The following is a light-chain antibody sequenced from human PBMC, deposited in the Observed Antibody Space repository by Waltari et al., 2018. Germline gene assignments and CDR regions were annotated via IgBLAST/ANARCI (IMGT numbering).Light chain of an antibody. CDR2: DAF. CDR1: QSVSTY. J-gene: IGKJ4*01. Sequence: EIVLTQSLATLSLSPGERATLSCRASQSVSTYLAWYQQRPGQAPRLLILDAFHRATGIPARFSGSGSGTDFTLTISSLEPEDFAIYYCQQRISWPLTFGGGTMVDIK. V-gene: IGKV3-11*01. CDR3: QQRISWPLT.